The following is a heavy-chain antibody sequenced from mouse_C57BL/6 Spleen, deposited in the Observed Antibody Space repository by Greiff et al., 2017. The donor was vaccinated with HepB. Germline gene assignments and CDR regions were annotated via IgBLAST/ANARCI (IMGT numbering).Heavy chain of an antibody. CDR2: ISDGGSYT. CDR1: GFTFSSYA. CDR3: AGGRDRLGFDY. J-gene: IGHJ2*01. Sequence: EVQGVESGGGLVKPGGSLKLSCAASGFTFSSYAMSWVRQTPEKRLEWVATISDGGSYTYYPDNVKGRFTISRDNAENNLYMQMSHLKSEDTAMYYCAGGRDRLGFDYWGQGTTLTVSS. D-gene: IGHD4-1*01. V-gene: IGHV5-4*01.